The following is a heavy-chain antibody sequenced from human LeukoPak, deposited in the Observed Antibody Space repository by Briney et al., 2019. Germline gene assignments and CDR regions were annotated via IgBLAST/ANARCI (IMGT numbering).Heavy chain of an antibody. D-gene: IGHD6-19*01. CDR1: GFTFDDYA. Sequence: GGSLRLSCAASGFTFDDYAMHWVRQAPGKGLEWVSGISWNSGSIGYADSVKGRFTISRDNAKNSLYLQMNSLRAEDTALYYCAKDLKPEQWLVLRDAFDIWGQGTMVTVSS. J-gene: IGHJ3*02. CDR2: ISWNSGSI. V-gene: IGHV3-9*01. CDR3: AKDLKPEQWLVLRDAFDI.